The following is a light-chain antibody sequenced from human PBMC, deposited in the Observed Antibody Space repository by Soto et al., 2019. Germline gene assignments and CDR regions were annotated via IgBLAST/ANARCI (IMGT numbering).Light chain of an antibody. CDR1: QSISFW. CDR2: KAS. Sequence: DIQMTQSPSTLSASVGDRVTITCRASQSISFWLAWYQQKPGKAPNLLISKASSLESGVLSRFSGSGSGTEFTLTISSLQPDDFAIYYCQHYISYPLTFGGGTKVEIK. V-gene: IGKV1-5*03. J-gene: IGKJ4*01. CDR3: QHYISYPLT.